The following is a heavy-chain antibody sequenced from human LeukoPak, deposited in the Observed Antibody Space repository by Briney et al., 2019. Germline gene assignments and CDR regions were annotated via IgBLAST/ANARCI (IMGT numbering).Heavy chain of an antibody. CDR1: GYTFTGYY. CDR3: AIPLLRYLDWFLTSAAFDI. V-gene: IGHV1-2*02. D-gene: IGHD3-9*01. Sequence: GASVKVSCKASGYTFTGYYMHWGRQAPGQGLEGRGGINPNSVGTDYAQKLQGRVTMTRDTSISTAYMELSRLRSADTAVYSRAIPLLRYLDWFLTSAAFDIWGQGTMVTVSS. CDR2: INPNSVGT. J-gene: IGHJ3*02.